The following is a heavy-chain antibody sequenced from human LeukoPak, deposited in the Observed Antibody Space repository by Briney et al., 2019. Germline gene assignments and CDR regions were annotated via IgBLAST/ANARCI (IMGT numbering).Heavy chain of an antibody. CDR2: ISGRGGST. V-gene: IGHV3-23*01. CDR3: AKNSYYYDSSGYSALDY. J-gene: IGHJ4*02. D-gene: IGHD3-22*01. CDR1: GFTFSSYA. Sequence: GGSLRLSCAASGFTFSSYAMSWVRQAPGKGLEWVSAISGRGGSTYYADSVKGRFTISRDNSKNTLYLQMNSLRAEDTAVYYCAKNSYYYDSSGYSALDYWGQGTLVTVSS.